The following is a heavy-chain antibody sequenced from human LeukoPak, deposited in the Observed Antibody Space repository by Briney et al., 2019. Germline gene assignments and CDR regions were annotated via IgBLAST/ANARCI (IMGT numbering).Heavy chain of an antibody. CDR3: AKERCSGGSCYYY. CDR2: ISYDGSNK. CDR1: GFTFSSYG. V-gene: IGHV3-30*18. J-gene: IGHJ4*02. Sequence: PGRSLRLSCAASGFTFSSYGMHWVRQAPGKGLEWVAVISYDGSNKYYADSVKGRFTISRDNSKNTLYLQMNSLRAEDTAMYYCAKERCSGGSCYYYWGQGTLVTVSS. D-gene: IGHD2-15*01.